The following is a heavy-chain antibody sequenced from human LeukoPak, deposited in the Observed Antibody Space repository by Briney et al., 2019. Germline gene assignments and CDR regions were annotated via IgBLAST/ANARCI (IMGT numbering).Heavy chain of an antibody. Sequence: PGGSLRLSCAASGFTFSSYGMHWVRQAPGKGLEWVAVISYDGSNKYYADSVKGRFTISRDNSKNTPYLQMNSLRAEDTAVYYCASDIVVVPAAENEGYFDYWGQGTLVTVSS. J-gene: IGHJ4*02. CDR2: ISYDGSNK. D-gene: IGHD2-2*01. V-gene: IGHV3-30-3*01. CDR1: GFTFSSYG. CDR3: ASDIVVVPAAENEGYFDY.